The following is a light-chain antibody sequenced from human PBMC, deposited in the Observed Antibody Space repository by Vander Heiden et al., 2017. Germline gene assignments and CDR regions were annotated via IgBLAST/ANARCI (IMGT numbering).Light chain of an antibody. CDR3: SSYTSSTTPVA. V-gene: IGLV2-18*02. Sequence: QSAMTQPPSVSGSPGQSVTISCTGTSSDVGSYHRVSWYQQPPGTAPKLMIYEVTKRPSGVPDRFSGSKSGNTASLTISGLQAEDEADYYCSSYTSSTTPVAVGGGTKLTVL. CDR1: SSDVGSYHR. J-gene: IGLJ2*01. CDR2: EVT.